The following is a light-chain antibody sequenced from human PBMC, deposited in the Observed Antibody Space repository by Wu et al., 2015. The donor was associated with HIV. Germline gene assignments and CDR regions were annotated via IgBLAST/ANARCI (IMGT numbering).Light chain of an antibody. CDR2: GVS. CDR3: QHYGNSPYT. CDR1: QSVRSDY. V-gene: IGKV3-20*01. Sequence: EIVLTQSPETLSLSPGERATLSCRASQSVRSDYLAWYQQKPGQAPRLLIYGVSSRATGFPDRFSGSGSGTDFTLTISRLDPEDFAVYYCQHYGNSPYTFGQGTKLEIK. J-gene: IGKJ2*01.